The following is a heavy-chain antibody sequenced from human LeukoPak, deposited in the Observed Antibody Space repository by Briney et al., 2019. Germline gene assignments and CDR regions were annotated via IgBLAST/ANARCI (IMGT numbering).Heavy chain of an antibody. Sequence: GGSLRLSCAASGFTFSQYWMSWVRQAPGKGLEWVANIKHDGSEKQDGSEKNYVDSVKGRFTISRDNAKNSLYLQMNSLRAEDTAVYYCVVVVEPPGSDGFDVWGQGTMIAVSS. V-gene: IGHV3-7*01. CDR1: GFTFSQYW. J-gene: IGHJ3*01. CDR2: IKHDGSEKQDGSEK. CDR3: VVVVEPPGSDGFDV. D-gene: IGHD1-14*01.